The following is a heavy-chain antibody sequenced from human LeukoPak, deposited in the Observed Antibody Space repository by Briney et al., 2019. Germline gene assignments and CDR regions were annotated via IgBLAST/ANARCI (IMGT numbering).Heavy chain of an antibody. CDR2: INHSGST. CDR3: ARATVCSGGSCRYYYYYYMDV. D-gene: IGHD2-15*01. V-gene: IGHV4-34*01. CDR1: GGSFSGYY. J-gene: IGHJ6*03. Sequence: SETLSLTCAVYGGSFSGYYWSWIRQPPGKGLEWIGEINHSGSTNYNPSLKSRVTISVDTSKNQFSLKLSSVTAADTAVYYCARATVCSGGSCRYYYYYYMDVWGKGTTVTVSS.